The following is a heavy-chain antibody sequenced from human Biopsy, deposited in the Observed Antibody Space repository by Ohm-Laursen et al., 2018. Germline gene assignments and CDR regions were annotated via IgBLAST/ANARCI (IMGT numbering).Heavy chain of an antibody. CDR1: GFTFRNYW. CDR2: IREDGSEE. D-gene: IGHD1-1*01. CDR3: ARDQRGPSLLEAKLTPNYFDY. V-gene: IGHV3-7*01. J-gene: IGHJ4*02. Sequence: SLRLSCAASGFTFRNYWMSWVRQAPGKGLEWVANIREDGSEEYYVGSVRGRFTISRDNAKNSLFLQMNSLRAEDTAVYYCARDQRGPSLLEAKLTPNYFDYWGRGSLVTVSS.